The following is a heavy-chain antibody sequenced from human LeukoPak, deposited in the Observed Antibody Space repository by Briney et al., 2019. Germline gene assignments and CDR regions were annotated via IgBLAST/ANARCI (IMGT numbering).Heavy chain of an antibody. CDR1: GGSFSGYY. CDR2: INHSGST. Sequence: SETLSLTCAVYGGSFSGYYWSWIRQPPGKGLEWIGEINHSGSTNYNPSLKSRVTISVDTSKNQFSLKLSSVTAADTAVYYCARDYYDSSGSFDIWGQGTMVTVSS. D-gene: IGHD3-22*01. CDR3: ARDYYDSSGSFDI. J-gene: IGHJ3*02. V-gene: IGHV4-34*01.